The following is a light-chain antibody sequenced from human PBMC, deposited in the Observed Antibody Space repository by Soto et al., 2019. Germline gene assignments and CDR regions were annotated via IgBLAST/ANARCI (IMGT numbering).Light chain of an antibody. CDR3: QQYRDLIS. Sequence: EIQMTQSPSSLSATVGDRVNITCQASQDIRNYLNWYQQKPGKAPELLIFDASNLEPGVSSRFSGSGSGTDFSFTISGLQPEDFATYYCQQYRDLISFGGGTKVEVK. J-gene: IGKJ4*01. CDR1: QDIRNY. CDR2: DAS. V-gene: IGKV1-33*01.